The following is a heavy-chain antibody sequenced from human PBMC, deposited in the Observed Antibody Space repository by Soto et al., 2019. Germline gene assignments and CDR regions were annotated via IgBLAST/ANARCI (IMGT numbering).Heavy chain of an antibody. Sequence: QVQLVESGGGVVQPGRSQRLSCAASGFTFSGYGMHWVRQAPGKGLEWVAVISFDGSNKYYADSVKGRFTISRDNSKNTLSLQMTSLRAEDTAVYYCAKVRPSASSGCYFDYWGQGPLVTVSS. CDR3: AKVRPSASSGCYFDY. CDR1: GFTFSGYG. CDR2: ISFDGSNK. J-gene: IGHJ4*02. D-gene: IGHD3-22*01. V-gene: IGHV3-30*18.